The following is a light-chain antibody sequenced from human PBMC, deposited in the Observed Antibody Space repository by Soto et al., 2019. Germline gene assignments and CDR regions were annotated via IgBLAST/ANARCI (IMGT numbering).Light chain of an antibody. CDR3: QSYDSSLSGSVV. V-gene: IGLV1-40*01. J-gene: IGLJ2*01. CDR2: GNS. Sequence: QSVLTQPPSVSGAPGQRVTISCTGSSSNIGARYDVHWYQQLPGTAPKVLIYGNSNRPSGVPDRFSGSKSGTSASLAITGLQAEDEADYDCQSYDSSLSGSVVFGGGTKLTVL. CDR1: SSNIGARYD.